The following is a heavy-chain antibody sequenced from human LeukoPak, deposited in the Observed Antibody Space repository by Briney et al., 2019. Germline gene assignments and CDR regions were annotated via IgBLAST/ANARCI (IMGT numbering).Heavy chain of an antibody. Sequence: ASVKVSCKASGYTFTSYGISWVRQAPGQGLEWMGWISAYNGNTNYAQKFQGRVTITADKSTSTAYMELSSLRSEDTAVYYCASQASGYAVDYWGQGTLVTVSS. CDR2: ISAYNGNT. D-gene: IGHD3-10*01. J-gene: IGHJ4*02. V-gene: IGHV1-18*01. CDR1: GYTFTSYG. CDR3: ASQASGYAVDY.